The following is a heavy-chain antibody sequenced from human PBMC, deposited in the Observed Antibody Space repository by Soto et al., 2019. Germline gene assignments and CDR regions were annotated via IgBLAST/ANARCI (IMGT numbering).Heavy chain of an antibody. Sequence: GGSLRLSCAASGFTFSSYAMHWVRQAPGKGLEGVAVISYDGSNKYYADSVKGRFTISRDNSKNTLYLQMNSLRAEDTAVYYCARVSTLSMIVVVITDDAFDIWGQGTMVTVSS. CDR1: GFTFSSYA. J-gene: IGHJ3*02. D-gene: IGHD3-22*01. V-gene: IGHV3-30-3*01. CDR2: ISYDGSNK. CDR3: ARVSTLSMIVVVITDDAFDI.